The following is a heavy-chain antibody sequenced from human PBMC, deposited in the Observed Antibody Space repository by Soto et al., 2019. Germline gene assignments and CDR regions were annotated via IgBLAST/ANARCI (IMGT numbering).Heavy chain of an antibody. CDR1: GGSISSGDYY. CDR2: IYYSGST. J-gene: IGHJ3*02. V-gene: IGHV4-30-4*01. CDR3: AGEEGSHGDGYNGYQYAFDI. D-gene: IGHD3-16*01. Sequence: SETLSLTCTVSGGSISSGDYYWSWIRQPPGKGLEWIGYIYYSGSTYYNPSLKSRVTISVDTSKNQFSLKLSSVTAADTAVYYCAGEEGSHGDGYNGYQYAFDIWRQGTMVTVSS.